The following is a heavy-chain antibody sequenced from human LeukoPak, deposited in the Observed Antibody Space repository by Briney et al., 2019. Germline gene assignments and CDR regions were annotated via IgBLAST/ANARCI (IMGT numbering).Heavy chain of an antibody. CDR3: AKDVVRGVMWYFDY. J-gene: IGHJ4*02. CDR2: ISGSGGST. D-gene: IGHD3-10*01. V-gene: IGHV3-23*01. Sequence: GGSLRLSCAASGFTFSSYAMSWVRQAPGKGLEWVSAISGSGGSTYYADSVKGRFTISRDNSKNTLYLQMNSLRAEDSAVYYCAKDVVRGVMWYFDYWGQGTLVTVSS. CDR1: GFTFSSYA.